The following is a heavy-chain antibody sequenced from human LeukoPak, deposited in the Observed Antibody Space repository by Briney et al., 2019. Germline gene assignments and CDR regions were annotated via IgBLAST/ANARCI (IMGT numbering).Heavy chain of an antibody. CDR3: ARSRPIDGAFDI. D-gene: IGHD5-24*01. J-gene: IGHJ3*02. Sequence: SQTLSLTCTVSGGFISSGGYYWRWIRQHPGKGLEWIGYIYYSGSTYYNPALKSRVTISVDTSKNQYSLKLRSVTAADTAVYYCARSRPIDGAFDIWGQGTMVTVSS. CDR2: IYYSGST. V-gene: IGHV4-31*03. CDR1: GGFISSGGYY.